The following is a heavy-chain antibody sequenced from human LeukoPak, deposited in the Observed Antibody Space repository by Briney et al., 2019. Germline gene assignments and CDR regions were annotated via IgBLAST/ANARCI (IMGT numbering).Heavy chain of an antibody. Sequence: SQTLSLTCTFSGGSISSGGYYWSWLRQHPGRGLEGGGYIYYSGSTYYNPSLKSRVTISVDTSKNQFSLKLSSVTAADTAVYYCAREERAAAAAGGFDYWGQGTLVTVSS. D-gene: IGHD6-13*01. V-gene: IGHV4-31*03. CDR1: GGSISSGGYY. CDR2: IYYSGST. CDR3: AREERAAAAAGGFDY. J-gene: IGHJ4*02.